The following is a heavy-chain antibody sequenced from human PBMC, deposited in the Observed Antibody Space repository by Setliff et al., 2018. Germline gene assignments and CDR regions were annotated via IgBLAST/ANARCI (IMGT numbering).Heavy chain of an antibody. CDR1: GGSFSGYY. Sequence: SETLSLTCAVYGGSFSGYYWSWIRQPPGKGLEWIGEINHRGRTNYNPSLKSRVTISIDTSKDQFSLKLISMTAADTAVYYCARGRNIAARLLDSWGQGTLVTVSS. CDR2: INHRGRT. V-gene: IGHV4-34*01. D-gene: IGHD6-6*01. CDR3: ARGRNIAARLLDS. J-gene: IGHJ4*02.